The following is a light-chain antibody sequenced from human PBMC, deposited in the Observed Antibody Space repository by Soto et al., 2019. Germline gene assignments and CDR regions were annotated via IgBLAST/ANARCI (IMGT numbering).Light chain of an antibody. J-gene: IGKJ1*01. CDR2: AAS. CDR3: QQTYSSPRT. Sequence: DIQMTQSPSSLSASVGDRVTITCRASQSIRSYLNWFQQKPGKAPKLLIYAASSLQSGVPSWFSGSGSGTDFTLTISGLQPVDFATYFCQQTYSSPRTFGQGTKVEIK. V-gene: IGKV1-39*01. CDR1: QSIRSY.